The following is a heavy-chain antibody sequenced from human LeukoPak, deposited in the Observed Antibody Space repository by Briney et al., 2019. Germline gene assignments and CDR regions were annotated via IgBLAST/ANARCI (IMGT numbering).Heavy chain of an antibody. CDR1: GYTFTGYY. Sequence: ASVKVSCKASGYTFTGYYMHWVRQAPGQGLEWMGWINPNSGGTNYAQKFQGRVTMTRDTSISTAYMELSRQRSDDTAVYYCARETQGYSSGPGDYWGQGTLVTVSS. CDR2: INPNSGGT. CDR3: ARETQGYSSGPGDY. J-gene: IGHJ4*02. D-gene: IGHD6-19*01. V-gene: IGHV1-2*02.